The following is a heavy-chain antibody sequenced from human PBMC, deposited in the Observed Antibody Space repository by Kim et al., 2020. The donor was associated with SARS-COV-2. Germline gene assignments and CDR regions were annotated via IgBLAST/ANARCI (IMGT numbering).Heavy chain of an antibody. Sequence: NTDYAHKFHGRATITKDSSINTACVKLSSLTSEDTAVYYCARVIEAGVDYWGQGTLVTVS. CDR3: ARVIEAGVDY. V-gene: IGHV1-8*01. D-gene: IGHD6-13*01. J-gene: IGHJ4*02. CDR2: NT.